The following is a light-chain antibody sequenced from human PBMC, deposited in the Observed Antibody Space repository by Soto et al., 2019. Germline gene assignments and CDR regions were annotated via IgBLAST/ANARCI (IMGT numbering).Light chain of an antibody. CDR1: RSNIGSNS. CDR2: SNN. CDR3: AAWDDSLNGRYV. Sequence: QSVLTQPPSASGTPGQRVTISCSGDRSNIGSNSVNWYQQLPGTAPKLLIYSNNQRLSGVPDRFSGSKSGTSASLAISGLQSEDEADYYCAAWDDSLNGRYVFGTGTKVTVL. J-gene: IGLJ1*01. V-gene: IGLV1-44*01.